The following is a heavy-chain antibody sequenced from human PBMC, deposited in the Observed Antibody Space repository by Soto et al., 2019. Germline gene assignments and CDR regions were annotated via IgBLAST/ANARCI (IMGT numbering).Heavy chain of an antibody. CDR1: GFTFDDYA. CDR3: ARDQPGYSYGYGLGY. D-gene: IGHD5-18*01. V-gene: IGHV3-21*01. J-gene: IGHJ4*02. CDR2: ISSSSSYI. Sequence: EVPLEESGGALVQPGRSLRLSCAASGFTFDDYAMHWVRQVLGKGLEWVSSISSSSSYIYYADSVKGRFTISRDNAKNSLYLQMNSLRAEDTAVYYCARDQPGYSYGYGLGYWGQGTLVTVSS.